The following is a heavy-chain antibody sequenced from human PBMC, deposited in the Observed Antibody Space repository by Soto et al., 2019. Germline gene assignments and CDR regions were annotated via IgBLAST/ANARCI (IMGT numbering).Heavy chain of an antibody. CDR2: IIPIFGTA. D-gene: IGHD5-12*01. CDR1: GGTFSSYA. V-gene: IGHV1-69*13. Sequence: SVKVSCKASGGTFSSYAISWVRQAPGQGLEWMGGIIPIFGTANYAQKFQGRVTITADESTSTAYMELSSLRSEDTAVYYCARDRGYGYTTSPTYYFDDWGQGTLVTVSS. CDR3: ARDRGYGYTTSPTYYFDD. J-gene: IGHJ4*02.